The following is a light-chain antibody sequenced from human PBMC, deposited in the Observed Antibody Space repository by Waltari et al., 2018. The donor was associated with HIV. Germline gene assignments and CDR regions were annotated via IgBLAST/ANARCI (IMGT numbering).Light chain of an antibody. J-gene: IGLJ1*01. CDR1: SSYVGGYTF. CDR2: DVT. CDR3: CSYSGSGTLYV. V-gene: IGLV2-11*01. Sequence: QSALTQPRSVSGSPGQSVTISCTGTSSYVGGYTFVSWYQHHPGKAPKLVISDVTNRPSGVPDRFSGSKSGNTASLTISGLQAEDEADYYCCSYSGSGTLYVFGTGTEVTVL.